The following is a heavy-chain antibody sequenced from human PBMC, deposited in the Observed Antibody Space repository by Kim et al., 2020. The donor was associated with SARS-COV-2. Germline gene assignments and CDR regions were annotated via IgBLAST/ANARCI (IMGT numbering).Heavy chain of an antibody. V-gene: IGHV4-39*07. CDR3: ASFGIAAAGYFDY. D-gene: IGHD6-13*01. CDR2: IYYSGST. CDR1: GGSISSSSYY. J-gene: IGHJ4*02. Sequence: SETLSLTCTVSGGSISSSSYYWGWIRQPPGKGLEWIGSIYYSGSTYYNPSLKSRVTISVDTSKNQFSLKLSSVTAADTAVYYCASFGIAAAGYFDYWGQGTLVTVSS.